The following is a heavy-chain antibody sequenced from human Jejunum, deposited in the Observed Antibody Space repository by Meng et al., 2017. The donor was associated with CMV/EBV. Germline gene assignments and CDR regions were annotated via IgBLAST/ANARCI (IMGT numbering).Heavy chain of an antibody. CDR3: ARNVYTYGFDAFDI. D-gene: IGHD5-18*01. V-gene: IGHV4-61*01. CDR1: GGSFSGGHYY. J-gene: IGHJ3*02. CDR2: IYNSGST. Sequence: GGSFSGGHYYWNWIRQPPGKGLEWIGYIYNSGSTDYNPSLKSRVTISLDTSKNQFSLKLSSLTATDTAVYYCARNVYTYGFDAFDIWGQGTMVTVSS.